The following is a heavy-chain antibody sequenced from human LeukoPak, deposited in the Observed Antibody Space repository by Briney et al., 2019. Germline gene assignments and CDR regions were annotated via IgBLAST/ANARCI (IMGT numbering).Heavy chain of an antibody. CDR2: ISSSGGTI. CDR3: ARHRYYFDF. J-gene: IGHJ4*02. Sequence: GGSLRLSCADCGVTFSKYEMNWVRQAPGKGVQWISYISSSGGTIYYADAVKGRFTISRDNAKSSLFLQMNSLRVEDTAVYYCARHRYYFDFWGQGTLVTVST. V-gene: IGHV3-48*03. D-gene: IGHD2-15*01. CDR1: GVTFSKYE.